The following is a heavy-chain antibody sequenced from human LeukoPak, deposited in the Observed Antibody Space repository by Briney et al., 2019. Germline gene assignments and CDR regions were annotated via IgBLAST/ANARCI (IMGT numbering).Heavy chain of an antibody. CDR3: ARQRGSGWPNFDY. V-gene: IGHV4-59*08. Sequence: PSETLSLTCTVSGGSMSSYYWSWIRQPPGKGLEWIGYIYYSGSTKYNPSPKSRVTISVDTSKNQFSLKLSSVTAADTAVYYCARQRGSGWPNFDYWGQGTLVTVSS. CDR2: IYYSGST. J-gene: IGHJ4*02. D-gene: IGHD6-19*01. CDR1: GGSMSSYY.